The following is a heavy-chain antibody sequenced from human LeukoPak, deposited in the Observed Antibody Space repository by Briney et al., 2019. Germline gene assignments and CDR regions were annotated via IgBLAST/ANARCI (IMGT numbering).Heavy chain of an antibody. CDR3: ARDPGYGGNSYGMDV. Sequence: PGGSLRLSCAASGFTFSSYAMHWVRQAPGKGLEWVAVISYDGSNKYYADSVKGRFTISRDNAKNSLYLQMNSLRAEDTAVYYCARDPGYGGNSYGMDVWGQGTTVTVSS. CDR1: GFTFSSYA. J-gene: IGHJ6*02. CDR2: ISYDGSNK. V-gene: IGHV3-30-3*01. D-gene: IGHD4-23*01.